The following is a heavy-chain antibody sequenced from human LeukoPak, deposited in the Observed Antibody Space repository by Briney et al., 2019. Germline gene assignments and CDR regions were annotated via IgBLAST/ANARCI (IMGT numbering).Heavy chain of an antibody. CDR3: ARGPLRAARPFDY. V-gene: IGHV1-2*02. J-gene: IGHJ4*02. Sequence: ASVTVSCTASGYTFTGYYMHWVRQAPGQGLEWMGWINPNSGGTNYAQKFQGRVTMTRDTSISTAYMELSRLRSDDTAVYYCARGPLRAARPFDYWGQGTLVTVSS. CDR1: GYTFTGYY. CDR2: INPNSGGT. D-gene: IGHD6-6*01.